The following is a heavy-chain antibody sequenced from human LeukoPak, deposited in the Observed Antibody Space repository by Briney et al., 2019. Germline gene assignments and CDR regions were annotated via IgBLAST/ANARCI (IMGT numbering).Heavy chain of an antibody. J-gene: IGHJ4*02. CDR3: ARCSLVRQYDY. D-gene: IGHD6-13*01. CDR2: IYYSGST. V-gene: IGHV4-31*03. Sequence: SETLSLTCTVSGGSISSGGYYWSWIRQHPGKGLEWIGYIYYSGSTYYNPSLKSRVTISVDTSKSQFSLKLSSVTAADTAVYYCARCSLVRQYDYWGQGTLVTVSS. CDR1: GGSISSGGYY.